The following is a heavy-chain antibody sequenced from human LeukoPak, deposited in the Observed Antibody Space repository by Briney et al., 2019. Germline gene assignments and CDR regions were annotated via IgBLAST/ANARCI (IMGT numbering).Heavy chain of an antibody. Sequence: PSETLSLTCTVSGGSISSGGYYWSWIRQPPGKGLEWIGYIYHSGSTYYNPSLKSRVTISVDRSKNQFSLKLSSVTAADTAVYYCARDVTDSLGNWFDPWGQGTLVTVSS. J-gene: IGHJ5*02. CDR2: IYHSGST. CDR3: ARDVTDSLGNWFDP. V-gene: IGHV4-30-2*01. D-gene: IGHD2/OR15-2a*01. CDR1: GGSISSGGYY.